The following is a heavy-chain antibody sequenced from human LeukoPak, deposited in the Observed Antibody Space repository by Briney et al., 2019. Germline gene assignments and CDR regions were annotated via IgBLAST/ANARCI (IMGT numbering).Heavy chain of an antibody. D-gene: IGHD3-22*01. CDR3: ARDTYDSSDYYYEGNAFDI. CDR1: GFTFSSYW. V-gene: IGHV3-21*01. J-gene: IGHJ3*02. Sequence: GGSLRLSCAASGFTFSSYWMHWVRQAPGKGLEWSSFITSTSNYIYYADSVKGRFTISRDNAKNTLYLQMNSLRAEDTAMYYCARDTYDSSDYYYEGNAFDIWGQGTMVTVSS. CDR2: ITSTSNYI.